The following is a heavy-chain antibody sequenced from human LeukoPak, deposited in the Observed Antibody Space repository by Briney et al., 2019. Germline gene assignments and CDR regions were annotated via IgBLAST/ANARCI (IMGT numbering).Heavy chain of an antibody. D-gene: IGHD3-22*01. CDR1: GYSFTSYG. J-gene: IGHJ6*02. Sequence: ASVKISCKASGYSFTSYGISWVRQAPGQGLEWMGWISTYAGNTNYAQKVQDRVTMTTDSSTSTAYMELSSLRSEDTAVYYCARELYLYYYDSSGYSEDHYGMDVWGQGTTVTVSS. V-gene: IGHV1-18*04. CDR2: ISTYAGNT. CDR3: ARELYLYYYDSSGYSEDHYGMDV.